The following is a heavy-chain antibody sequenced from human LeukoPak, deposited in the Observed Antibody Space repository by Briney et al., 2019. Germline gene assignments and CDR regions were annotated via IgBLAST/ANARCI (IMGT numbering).Heavy chain of an antibody. J-gene: IGHJ6*03. CDR3: ARHEAYCSSTSCYLHYMDV. Sequence: GESLKISCKGSGYIFTSYWIVWVRQMPGKGLDWMGIIYPGDSDTRYSPSFQGQVTISADKSISTAYLQWSSLKASDTAMYYCARHEAYCSSTSCYLHYMDVWGKGTTVTVSS. CDR2: IYPGDSDT. V-gene: IGHV5-51*01. CDR1: GYIFTSYW. D-gene: IGHD2-2*01.